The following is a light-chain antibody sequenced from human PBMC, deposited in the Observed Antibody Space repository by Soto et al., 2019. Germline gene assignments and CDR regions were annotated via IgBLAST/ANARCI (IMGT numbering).Light chain of an antibody. Sequence: VLTQSPGTLSLSPGDRATLSCRASQGVSSTYLAWYQHKPGQAPRLLIYGASTRATGIPDRFSGSGSGTEFSLTIIRLEPEDFAVYYCQQYGGSPPITGGQGTRLEIK. V-gene: IGKV3-20*01. CDR2: GAS. CDR1: QGVSSTY. CDR3: QQYGGSPPIT. J-gene: IGKJ5*01.